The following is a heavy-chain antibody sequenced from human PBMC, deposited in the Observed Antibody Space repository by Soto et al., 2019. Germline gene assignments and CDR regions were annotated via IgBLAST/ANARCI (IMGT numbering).Heavy chain of an antibody. CDR2: INHSGST. CDR1: GGSFSGYY. D-gene: IGHD3-10*01. CDR3: ARLTYYYGSGSPPIDY. J-gene: IGHJ4*02. V-gene: IGHV4-34*01. Sequence: QVQLQQWGAGLLKPSETLSLTCAVYGGSFSGYYWSWIRQPPGKGLEWIGEINHSGSTNYNPSLKSRVTISVDTSKNQFSLKLSWVTAADTAVYYCARLTYYYGSGSPPIDYWGQGTLVTVSS.